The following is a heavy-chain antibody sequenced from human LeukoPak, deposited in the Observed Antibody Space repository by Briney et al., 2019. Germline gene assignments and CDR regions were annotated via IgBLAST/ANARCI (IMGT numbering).Heavy chain of an antibody. J-gene: IGHJ4*02. V-gene: IGHV4-39*07. CDR2: VYYSGGT. CDR3: ARVRVDFWSGYPTGADY. CDR1: GDSISSNTYY. D-gene: IGHD3-3*01. Sequence: PSETLSLTCTVSGDSISSNTYYWGWIRQPPGKALEWIGTVYYSGGTYYNPSLKSRVTISVDTSKNQFSLKLSSVTAADTAVYYCARVRVDFWSGYPTGADYWGQGTLVTVSS.